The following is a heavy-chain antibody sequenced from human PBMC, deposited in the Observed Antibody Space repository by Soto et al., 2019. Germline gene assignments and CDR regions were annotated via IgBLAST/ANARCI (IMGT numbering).Heavy chain of an antibody. D-gene: IGHD3-10*01. J-gene: IGHJ4*02. V-gene: IGHV3-23*01. Sequence: EVQLLESGGGLVQPGGSLRVSCGASGFAFNIYAMSWVRQAPGKGLEWVSVISGSADSTNYADSVKGRFTISRDNSKNTVSLQMNSLRVEDSAVSYCAKDRNHYGSGSYFDYWGQGTLVTVSS. CDR3: AKDRNHYGSGSYFDY. CDR2: ISGSADST. CDR1: GFAFNIYA.